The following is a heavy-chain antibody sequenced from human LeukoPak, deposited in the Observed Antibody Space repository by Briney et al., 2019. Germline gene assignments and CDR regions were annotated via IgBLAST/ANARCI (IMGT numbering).Heavy chain of an antibody. Sequence: GESLKISCKGSGYSFTSYWIGWVRQMPGKGLEWMGIIYPGNSDTRYSPSFQGQVTISADKSTSTASLQWSSLKASDTAMYYCARRAQGSNWSEGNRFDPWGQGTPVTVSS. CDR3: ARRAQGSNWSEGNRFDP. V-gene: IGHV5-51*01. CDR1: GYSFTSYW. CDR2: IYPGNSDT. J-gene: IGHJ5*02. D-gene: IGHD1-20*01.